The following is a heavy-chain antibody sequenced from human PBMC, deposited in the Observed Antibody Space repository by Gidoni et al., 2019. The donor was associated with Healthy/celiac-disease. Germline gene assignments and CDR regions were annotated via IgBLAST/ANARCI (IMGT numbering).Heavy chain of an antibody. Sequence: QVQLQASGPGLVKPSQTLSLTCTVPGGSIPRGGYYWSWIRQHPGKGLEWIGYIYYSGSTYYNPSLKSRVTISVDTSKNQFSLKLSSVTAADTAVYYCARGRPAATGYYFDYWGQGTLVTVSS. CDR1: GGSIPRGGYY. CDR2: IYYSGST. CDR3: ARGRPAATGYYFDY. D-gene: IGHD2-2*01. V-gene: IGHV4-31*03. J-gene: IGHJ4*02.